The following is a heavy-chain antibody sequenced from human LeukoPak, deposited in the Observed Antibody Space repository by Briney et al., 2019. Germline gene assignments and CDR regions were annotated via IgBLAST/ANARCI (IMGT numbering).Heavy chain of an antibody. CDR1: GDSVSSGTYY. Sequence: SETLSLTCTVSGDSVSSGTYYWSWVRQPPGKGPEWIGFISYSGSTNYNPSLKSRITISVDMSKNQFSLKVRSVTAADTAVYYCARGPYVWGQGTMVTVSS. J-gene: IGHJ3*01. CDR2: ISYSGST. CDR3: ARGPYV. V-gene: IGHV4-61*01.